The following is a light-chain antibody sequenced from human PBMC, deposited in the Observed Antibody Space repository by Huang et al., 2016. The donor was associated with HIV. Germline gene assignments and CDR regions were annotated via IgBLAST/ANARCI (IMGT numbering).Light chain of an antibody. V-gene: IGKV3-20*01. CDR2: GAS. CDR3: QQYGSSPWT. J-gene: IGKJ1*01. Sequence: EIVLTQSPGTLSLSPGERATLSCRASQSVSSSYIAWYQQKPGQAPRLLIYGASSRATGIPDFTLTISRLEPEDFAVYYCQQYGSSPWTFGQGTKVEIK. CDR1: QSVSSSY.